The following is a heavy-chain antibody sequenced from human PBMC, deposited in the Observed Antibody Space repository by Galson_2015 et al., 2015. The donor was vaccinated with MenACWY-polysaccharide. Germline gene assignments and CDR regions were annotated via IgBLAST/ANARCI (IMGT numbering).Heavy chain of an antibody. V-gene: IGHV1-2*06. CDR1: GYTFTDYY. Sequence: VKVSCKASGYTFTDYYIHWVRQAPGQGLEWMGRINPNSGGTNFAQKFQDRVTMTRDTSISTAYMELSRLRSDDSALYYCARGGSAYDYDYWGQGTLVTVSS. J-gene: IGHJ4*02. CDR2: INPNSGGT. CDR3: ARGGSAYDYDY. D-gene: IGHD3-22*01.